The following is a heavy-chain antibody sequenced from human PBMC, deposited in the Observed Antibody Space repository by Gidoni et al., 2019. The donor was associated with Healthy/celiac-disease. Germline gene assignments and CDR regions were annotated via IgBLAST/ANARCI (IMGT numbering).Heavy chain of an antibody. CDR2: IRGKTVGGTT. D-gene: IGHD2-8*02. CDR3: SRGWRYSGGAVEHGFDV. CDR1: GFSFADYS. V-gene: IGHV3-49*03. J-gene: IGHJ3*01. Sequence: EVQLVESGGDLVQPGRSLRLSCTTSGFSFADYSITWFRQAPGKGLEWVGVIRGKTVGGTTDYAASVKGRFSVSRDDSKSIAYLQMNSLETEDTAVYYCSRGWRYSGGAVEHGFDVWGPGTMVTVSS.